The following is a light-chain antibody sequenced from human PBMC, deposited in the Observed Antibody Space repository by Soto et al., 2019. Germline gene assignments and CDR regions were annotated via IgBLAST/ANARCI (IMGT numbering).Light chain of an antibody. CDR1: SSDVGAYKY. J-gene: IGLJ3*02. Sequence: QSALTQPPSASGFPGQSVTISCTGTSSDVGAYKYVSWYQQYPGKAPKLMIYEVTKRPSGVPDRFSGSKSGNTASLTVSGLQAEDEADYYCTSYVGNDIWVFGGGTKLTFL. CDR3: TSYVGNDIWV. CDR2: EVT. V-gene: IGLV2-8*01.